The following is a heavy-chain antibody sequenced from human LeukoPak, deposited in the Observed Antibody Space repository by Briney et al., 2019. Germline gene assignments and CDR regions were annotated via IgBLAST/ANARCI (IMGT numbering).Heavy chain of an antibody. CDR2: IIPIFGTA. D-gene: IGHD3-9*01. CDR1: GGTFSSYA. J-gene: IGHJ5*02. Sequence: SVKVSCKASGGTFSSYAISWVRQAPGQGLEWMGGIIPIFGTANYAQKFQGRVTITADKSTSTAYMELSSLRAEDTAVYYCARGNSDILTGYDEYNWFDPWGQGTLVTVSS. V-gene: IGHV1-69*06. CDR3: ARGNSDILTGYDEYNWFDP.